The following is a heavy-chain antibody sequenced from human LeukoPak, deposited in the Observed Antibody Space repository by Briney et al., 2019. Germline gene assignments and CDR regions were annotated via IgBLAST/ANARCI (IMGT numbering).Heavy chain of an antibody. Sequence: GGSLRLSCSASGFTFSSYAMHWVRQAPGKGLEYVSAISSNGGSTYYADSVKGRFTISRDNSKNTLYLQMSSLRVEDTAVYYCVKDVGSGWYYGDYWGQGTLVTVSS. J-gene: IGHJ4*02. CDR2: ISSNGGST. V-gene: IGHV3-64D*06. CDR3: VKDVGSGWYYGDY. CDR1: GFTFSSYA. D-gene: IGHD6-19*01.